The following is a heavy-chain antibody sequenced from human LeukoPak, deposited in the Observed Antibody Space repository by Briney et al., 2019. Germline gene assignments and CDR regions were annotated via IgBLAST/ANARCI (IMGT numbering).Heavy chain of an antibody. CDR1: GFTFSSYA. CDR2: ISYDGSNK. D-gene: IGHD3-10*01. V-gene: IGHV3-30*04. J-gene: IGHJ4*02. CDR3: ARIGEDGENDY. Sequence: PGGSLRLSCAASGFTFSSYAMHWVRQAPGKGLEWVAVISYDGSNKYYADSVKGRFTISRDNSKNTLYLQMNSLRAEDTAVYYCARIGEDGENDYWGQGTLVTVSS.